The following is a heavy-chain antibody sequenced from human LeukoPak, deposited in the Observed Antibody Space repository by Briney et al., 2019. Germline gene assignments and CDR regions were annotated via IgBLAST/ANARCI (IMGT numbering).Heavy chain of an antibody. Sequence: SETLSLTCTVSGGSISSYYWSWIRQPAGKGLEWIGRIYTSGSTNYNPSLKSRVTMSVDTSKNQFSLKLSSVTAADTAVYYCARDRANYDFWSGYPRVGYFGYWGPRTLVTVS. D-gene: IGHD3-3*01. CDR2: IYTSGST. CDR1: GGSISSYY. J-gene: IGHJ4*02. CDR3: ARDRANYDFWSGYPRVGYFGY. V-gene: IGHV4-4*07.